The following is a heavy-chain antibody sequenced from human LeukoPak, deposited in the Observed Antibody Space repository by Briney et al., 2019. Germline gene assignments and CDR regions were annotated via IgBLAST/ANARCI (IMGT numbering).Heavy chain of an antibody. CDR1: GFTFSSYG. CDR2: ISYDGSNK. Sequence: GGPLRLSCAASGFTFSSYGMHWVRQAPGKGLEWVAVISYDGSNKYYADSVKGRFTISRDNSKNTLYLQMNSLRAEDTAVYYCAKDSDYYGSGSYYPNYWGQGTLVTVSS. J-gene: IGHJ4*02. CDR3: AKDSDYYGSGSYYPNY. V-gene: IGHV3-30*18. D-gene: IGHD3-10*01.